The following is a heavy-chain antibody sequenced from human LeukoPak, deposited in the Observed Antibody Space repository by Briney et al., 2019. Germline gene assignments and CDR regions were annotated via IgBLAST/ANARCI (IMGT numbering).Heavy chain of an antibody. CDR2: ISSSSTYI. J-gene: IGHJ4*02. CDR3: ARGPELVLDY. D-gene: IGHD1-7*01. V-gene: IGHV3-21*01. CDR1: GFTFSSYS. Sequence: GGSLRLSCAASGFTFSSYSMNWVRQAPGKGLEWVSSISSSSTYIYYADSVKGRFTISRDNAKNSLCLQMNSLRAEDTAVFYCARGPELVLDYWGQGTLVTVSS.